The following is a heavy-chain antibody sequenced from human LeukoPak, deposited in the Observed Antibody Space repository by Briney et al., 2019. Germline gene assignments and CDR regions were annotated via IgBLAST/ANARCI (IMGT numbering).Heavy chain of an antibody. CDR2: ISYDGSNK. D-gene: IGHD2-2*01. V-gene: IGHV3-30-3*01. J-gene: IGHJ4*02. CDR1: GFTFSSYA. Sequence: GRSLRLSCAASGFTFSSYAMHWVRQAPGKGLEWVAVISYDGSNKYYADSVKGRFTISRDNSKNTLYLQMNSLRAEDTAVYYCAKGYQLLFDYWGQGTLVTVSS. CDR3: AKGYQLLFDY.